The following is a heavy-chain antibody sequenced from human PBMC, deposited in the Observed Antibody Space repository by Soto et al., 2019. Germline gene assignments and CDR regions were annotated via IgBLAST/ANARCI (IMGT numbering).Heavy chain of an antibody. CDR3: ARSSGWYCFDY. CDR1: GFTDSRNY. CDR2: IYSGGST. D-gene: IGHD6-19*01. Sequence: EVQLVETGGGLIQPGGSLRLSCAASGFTDSRNYMTWVRQAPGKGLEWVSVIYSGGSTYYADSVKGRFSISRDNSRDTLYLQMNSLRAEDTAVYYCARSSGWYCFDYWGQGTLVTVSS. J-gene: IGHJ4*02. V-gene: IGHV3-53*02.